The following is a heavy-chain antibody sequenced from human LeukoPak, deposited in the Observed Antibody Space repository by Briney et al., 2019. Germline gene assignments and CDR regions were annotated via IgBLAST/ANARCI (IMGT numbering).Heavy chain of an antibody. D-gene: IGHD3-22*01. V-gene: IGHV4-39*07. CDR1: GGSISSSSYY. CDR2: IYYSGST. J-gene: IGHJ4*02. CDR3: GGRYYDSSGYEYYFDY. Sequence: SETLSLTCTVSGGSISSSSYYWGWIRQPPGKGLEWIGSIYYSGSTYYNPSLKSRVTISVDTSKNQFSLKLSSVTAADTAVYYCGGRYYDSSGYEYYFDYWGQGTLVTVSS.